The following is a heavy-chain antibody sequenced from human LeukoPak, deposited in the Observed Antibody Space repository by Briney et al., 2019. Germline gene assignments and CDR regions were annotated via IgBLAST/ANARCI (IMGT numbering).Heavy chain of an antibody. CDR3: ARDYDYGGLGDY. CDR2: ISSSSSYI. J-gene: IGHJ4*02. Sequence: TGGSLRLSCAGSGFTFSSYEMNWVRQAPGKGLEWVSSISSSSSYIYYADSVKGRFTISRDNAKNSLYLQMNSLRAEDTAVYYCARDYDYGGLGDYWGQGTLVTVSS. CDR1: GFTFSSYE. D-gene: IGHD4-23*01. V-gene: IGHV3-21*01.